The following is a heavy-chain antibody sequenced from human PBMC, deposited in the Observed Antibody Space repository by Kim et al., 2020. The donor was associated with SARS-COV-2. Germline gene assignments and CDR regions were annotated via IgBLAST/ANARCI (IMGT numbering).Heavy chain of an antibody. CDR3: ARSPSYYDISGGFDY. CDR2: IYHSGST. D-gene: IGHD3-9*01. J-gene: IGHJ4*02. V-gene: IGHV4-30-2*01. Sequence: SETLSLTCAVSGGSISSGGYSWSWIRQPPGKGLEWIGYIYHSGSTYYNPSLKSRVTISVDRSKNQFSLKLSSVTAADTAVYYCARSPSYYDISGGFDYWGQGTLVTVSS. CDR1: GGSISSGGYS.